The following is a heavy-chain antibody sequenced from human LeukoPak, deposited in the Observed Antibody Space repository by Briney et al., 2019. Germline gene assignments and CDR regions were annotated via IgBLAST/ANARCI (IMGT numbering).Heavy chain of an antibody. J-gene: IGHJ5*02. Sequence: ASVKVSCKASGYTFTSYGISWVRQAPGQGLEWMGWISAYNGNTNYAQKLQGRVTMTTDTSTSTAYMELRSLRSDDTAVYYCARVQLGGPDYGDDMYWFDPWGQGTLVTVSS. D-gene: IGHD4-17*01. CDR3: ARVQLGGPDYGDDMYWFDP. CDR1: GYTFTSYG. CDR2: ISAYNGNT. V-gene: IGHV1-18*01.